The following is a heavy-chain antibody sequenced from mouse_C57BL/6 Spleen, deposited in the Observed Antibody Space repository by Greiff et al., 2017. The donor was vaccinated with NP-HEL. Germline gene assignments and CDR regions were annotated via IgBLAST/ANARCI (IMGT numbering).Heavy chain of an antibody. CDR3: AREDYSNPRYFDV. J-gene: IGHJ1*03. Sequence: QVQLQQSGAELVKPGASVKISCKASGYAFSSYWMNWVKQRPGKGLEWIGQIYPGDGDTNYNGKFKGKATLTADKSSSTAYMQLSSLTSEDSAVYFCAREDYSNPRYFDVWGTGTTVTVSS. CDR1: GYAFSSYW. V-gene: IGHV1-80*01. D-gene: IGHD2-5*01. CDR2: IYPGDGDT.